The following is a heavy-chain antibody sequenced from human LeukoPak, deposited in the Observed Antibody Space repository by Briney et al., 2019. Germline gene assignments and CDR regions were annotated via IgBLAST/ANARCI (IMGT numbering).Heavy chain of an antibody. Sequence: GGPLRLSCVASGFSFGTHWMAWVRQPPGAGPEWVANIKQDETETYYADAVRGRFTITRDNAKNSLYLQMDNLRGEDTAVYYCARDSGDRPQAVGYFFDYWGQGSLVTVSS. D-gene: IGHD7-27*01. J-gene: IGHJ4*02. V-gene: IGHV3-7*01. CDR3: ARDSGDRPQAVGYFFDY. CDR1: GFSFGTHW. CDR2: IKQDETET.